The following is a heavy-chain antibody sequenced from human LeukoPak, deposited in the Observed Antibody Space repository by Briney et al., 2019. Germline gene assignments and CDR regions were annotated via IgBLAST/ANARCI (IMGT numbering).Heavy chain of an antibody. D-gene: IGHD3-22*01. V-gene: IGHV1-69*13. CDR2: IIPIFGTA. J-gene: IGHJ4*02. Sequence: ASVKVSCKASGYTFTGYYMHWVRQAPGQGLEWMGGIIPIFGTANYAQKFQGRVTITADESTSTAYMELSSLRSEDTAVYYCASARIPEYYDSSGYYGELDYWGQGTLVTVSS. CDR1: GYTFTGYY. CDR3: ASARIPEYYDSSGYYGELDY.